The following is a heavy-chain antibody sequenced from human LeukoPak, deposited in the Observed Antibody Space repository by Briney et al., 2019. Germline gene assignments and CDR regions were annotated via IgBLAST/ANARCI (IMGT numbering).Heavy chain of an antibody. D-gene: IGHD3-3*01. CDR2: ISAYNGNT. CDR1: GYTFTSYG. CDR3: ARDGFTIFGVVIIRDYYYYMDV. J-gene: IGHJ6*03. Sequence: ASVKVSCKASGYTFTSYGISWVRQAPGQGLEWMGWISAYNGNTNYAQKLQGRVTMTTDTFTSTAYMELRSLRSDDTAVYYCARDGFTIFGVVIIRDYYYYMDVWGKGTTVTVSS. V-gene: IGHV1-18*01.